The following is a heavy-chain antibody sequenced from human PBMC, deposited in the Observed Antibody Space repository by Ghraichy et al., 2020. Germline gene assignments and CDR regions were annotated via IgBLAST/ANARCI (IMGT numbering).Heavy chain of an antibody. Sequence: SETLSLTCAVSGGSISSSNWWSWVRQPPGKGLEWIGEIYHSGSTNYNPSLKSRVTISVDKSKNQFSLKLSSVTAADTAVYYCASRSSYDFWSGYFDYYYYYGMDVWGQGTTVTVSS. CDR1: GGSISSSNW. V-gene: IGHV4-4*02. D-gene: IGHD3-3*01. CDR3: ASRSSYDFWSGYFDYYYYYGMDV. CDR2: IYHSGST. J-gene: IGHJ6*02.